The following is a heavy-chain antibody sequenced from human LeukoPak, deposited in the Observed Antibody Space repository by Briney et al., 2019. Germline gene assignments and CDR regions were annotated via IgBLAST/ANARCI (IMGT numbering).Heavy chain of an antibody. J-gene: IGHJ5*02. Sequence: PGGSLRLSCAASGFTFSSYSMNWVRQAPGKGLEWVSYISSSSSTIYYADSVKGRFTISRDNAKNTLYLQMNSLRAEDTAVYYCAKGFLYYYGSGSYLWFDPWGQGTLVTVSS. CDR1: GFTFSSYS. CDR3: AKGFLYYYGSGSYLWFDP. CDR2: ISSSSSTI. D-gene: IGHD3-10*01. V-gene: IGHV3-48*04.